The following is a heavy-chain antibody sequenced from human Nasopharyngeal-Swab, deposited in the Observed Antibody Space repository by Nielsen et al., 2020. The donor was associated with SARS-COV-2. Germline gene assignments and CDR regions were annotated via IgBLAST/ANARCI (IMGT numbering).Heavy chain of an antibody. CDR1: GSSFTSYW. CDR2: IYPGDSDT. CDR3: ARQRFTYGSGSYQGGYYFDY. J-gene: IGHJ4*02. Sequence: GESLKISCKGSGSSFTSYWIGWVRQMPGKGLEWMGIIYPGDSDTRYSPSFQGQVTISADKSISTAYLQWSSLKASDTAMYYCARQRFTYGSGSYQGGYYFDYWGQGTLVTVSS. V-gene: IGHV5-51*01. D-gene: IGHD3-10*01.